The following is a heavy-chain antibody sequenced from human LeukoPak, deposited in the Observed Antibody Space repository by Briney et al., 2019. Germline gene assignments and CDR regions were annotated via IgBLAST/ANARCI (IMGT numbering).Heavy chain of an antibody. D-gene: IGHD5/OR15-5a*01. CDR2: IWYDGSNT. Sequence: GGSLRLSCAASGFTFSSYGMHWVRQAPGKGLEWVAMIWYDGSNTYYADSVKGRFTISRDNSKNTLSLQMDSLRAEDTAVYYCARDRSTTHFDYWGQGTLVTVSS. CDR1: GFTFSSYG. J-gene: IGHJ4*02. CDR3: ARDRSTTHFDY. V-gene: IGHV3-33*01.